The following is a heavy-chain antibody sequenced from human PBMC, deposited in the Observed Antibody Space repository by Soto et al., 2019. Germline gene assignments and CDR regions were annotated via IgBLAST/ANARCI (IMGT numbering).Heavy chain of an antibody. CDR2: ISWNSGSI. V-gene: IGHV3-9*01. Sequence: GGSLRLSCAASGFTFEDYAMHWVRQAPGKGLEWVSGISWNSGSIGYADSVKGRFTISRDNAKNSLYLQMNSLRAEDTALYYCANQITGIAAAGTLGPVDYWGQGTLVTVSS. CDR1: GFTFEDYA. CDR3: ANQITGIAAAGTLGPVDY. J-gene: IGHJ4*02. D-gene: IGHD6-13*01.